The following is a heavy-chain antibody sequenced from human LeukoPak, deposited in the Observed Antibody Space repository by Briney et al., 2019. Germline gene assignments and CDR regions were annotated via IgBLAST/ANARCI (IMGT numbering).Heavy chain of an antibody. CDR1: GFTFRNYG. CDR3: AKDRSTTWSFDN. Sequence: GGSLRLSCAASGFTFRNYGMYWVRQAPGTGLAWVTFISDDGSRKYYVDSVKGRFTISRDNSKNTLYLQMNSLRVEDTAVYYCAKDRSTTWSFDNWGQGTLVSVSS. J-gene: IGHJ4*02. V-gene: IGHV3-30*18. D-gene: IGHD6-13*01. CDR2: ISDDGSRK.